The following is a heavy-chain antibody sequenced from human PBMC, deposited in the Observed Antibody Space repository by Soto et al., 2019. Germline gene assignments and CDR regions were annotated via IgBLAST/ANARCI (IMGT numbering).Heavy chain of an antibody. CDR2: INHSGST. D-gene: IGHD5-18*01. V-gene: IGHV4-34*01. Sequence: RISKKQGKGLEWIGEINHSGSTNYNPSLKSRVTISVDTSKNQFSLKLSSVTAADTAVYFCARGVSGPFGWLRHSCGQGILVTVSS. J-gene: IGHJ4*02. CDR3: ARGVSGPFGWLRHS.